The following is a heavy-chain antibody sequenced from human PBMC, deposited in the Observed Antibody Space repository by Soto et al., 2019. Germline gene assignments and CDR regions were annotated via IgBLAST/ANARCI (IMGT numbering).Heavy chain of an antibody. J-gene: IGHJ4*02. CDR3: TRDLGFDC. D-gene: IGHD1-26*01. CDR2: IWYDGSNK. CDR1: GFTFSNYG. V-gene: IGHV3-33*01. Sequence: PGGSLRPSCAASGFTFSNYGMHWVRRAPGKGLEWVAIIWYDGSNKYYADSVKGRFIISRDNSKNKVYLQMNSLRAEDTAMYYCTRDLGFDCWGQGTLVTVSS.